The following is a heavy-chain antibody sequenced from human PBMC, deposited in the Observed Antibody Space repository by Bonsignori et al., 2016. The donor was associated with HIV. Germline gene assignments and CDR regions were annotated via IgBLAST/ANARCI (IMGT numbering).Heavy chain of an antibody. V-gene: IGHV3-30*02. CDR2: VQYNENYK. CDR3: AKDPGLGGDRDY. J-gene: IGHJ4*02. Sequence: WIRQPPGKGLEWVTFVQYNENYKKYADSVEGRFTISRDDSKNTMYLQMNSLRVEDTAVYYCAKDPGLGGDRDYWGQGTLVTVSS. D-gene: IGHD2-21*02.